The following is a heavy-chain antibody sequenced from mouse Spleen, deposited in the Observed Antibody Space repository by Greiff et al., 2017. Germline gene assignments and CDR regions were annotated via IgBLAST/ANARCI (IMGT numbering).Heavy chain of an antibody. CDR3: ARSFYGNPFDY. Sequence: QVQLPQSGPGLVAPSQSLSITCTVSGFSLTSYGVHWVRQPPGKGLEWLGDIWAGGSTNYNSALMSRLSISKDNSKSQVFFKMNSLQTDDTAMYYCARSFYGNPFDYWGQGTTLTVSS. D-gene: IGHD2-1*01. J-gene: IGHJ2*01. V-gene: IGHV2-9*02. CDR1: GFSLTSYG. CDR2: IWAGGST.